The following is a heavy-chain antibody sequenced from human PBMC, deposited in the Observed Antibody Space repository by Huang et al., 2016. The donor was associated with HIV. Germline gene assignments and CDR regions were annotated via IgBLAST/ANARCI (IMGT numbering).Heavy chain of an antibody. J-gene: IGHJ3*02. D-gene: IGHD2-15*01. CDR3: ATWPPGSQMRAFDI. Sequence: QVQPQESGPGLVKPSQTLSLTCTVSGASISSGSYYWTWIRPPAGKGLEWSGHIYTSGSTNYNPSLKSRVTISIDTSKNHFSLRLNSVTAADTAVYYCATWPPGSQMRAFDIWGPGTMITVSS. V-gene: IGHV4-61*09. CDR1: GASISSGSYY. CDR2: IYTSGST.